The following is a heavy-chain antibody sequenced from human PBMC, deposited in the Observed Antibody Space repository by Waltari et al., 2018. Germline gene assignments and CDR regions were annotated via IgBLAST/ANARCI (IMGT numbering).Heavy chain of an antibody. V-gene: IGHV3-21*04. Sequence: DVVLVESGGGLVKPGGSLRLSCAASGFTFSLYTMIWVRQAPGKGPEGVASISSESTYIYYADSVRGRFTVSRDNAKNLVSLQMNTLGAEDSGLYFCARKPDYIDYWGQGTLVTVSS. CDR3: ARKPDYIDY. J-gene: IGHJ4*02. D-gene: IGHD3-10*01. CDR1: GFTFSLYT. CDR2: ISSESTYI.